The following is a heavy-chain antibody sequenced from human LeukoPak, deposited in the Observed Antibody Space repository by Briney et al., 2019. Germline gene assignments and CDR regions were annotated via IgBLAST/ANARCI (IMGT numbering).Heavy chain of an antibody. Sequence: ASVKVSCKTSGYTFSSYGISWVRQAPGQGLEWMGWISTYNGKTNYAQKLQGRVTMTTDRSTSTAYMELRSLTSDDTAVYYCARYREYRSDPWGQGTLVTVSS. V-gene: IGHV1-18*01. CDR3: ARYREYRSDP. CDR1: GYTFSSYG. D-gene: IGHD6-6*01. CDR2: ISTYNGKT. J-gene: IGHJ5*02.